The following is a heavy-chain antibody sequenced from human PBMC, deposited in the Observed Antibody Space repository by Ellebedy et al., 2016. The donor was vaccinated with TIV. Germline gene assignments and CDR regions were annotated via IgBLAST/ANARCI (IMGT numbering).Heavy chain of an antibody. CDR3: ARSRSSGWLHTPDY. J-gene: IGHJ4*02. D-gene: IGHD6-19*01. V-gene: IGHV3-23*01. Sequence: PGGSLRLSCAASGFTFSSYAMSWVRQAPGKGLEWVSAISGSGGSTYYADSVKGRFTISRDNSKNTLYLQMNSLRAEDTAVYYCARSRSSGWLHTPDYWGQGLLVTVSS. CDR2: ISGSGGST. CDR1: GFTFSSYA.